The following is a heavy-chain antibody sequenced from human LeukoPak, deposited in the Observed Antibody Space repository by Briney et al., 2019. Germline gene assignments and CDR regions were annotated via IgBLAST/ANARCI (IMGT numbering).Heavy chain of an antibody. V-gene: IGHV3-48*02. CDR3: ARVWWEERGINWFDP. CDR1: GFTFSSYS. Sequence: PGGSLRLSCAASGFTFSSYSMNWVRQAPGKGLEWVSYISSSSSTIYYADSVKGRFTISRDNAKNSLYLQMNSLRDEDTAVYYCARVWWEERGINWFDPWGQGTLVTVSS. J-gene: IGHJ5*02. D-gene: IGHD1-1*01. CDR2: ISSSSSTI.